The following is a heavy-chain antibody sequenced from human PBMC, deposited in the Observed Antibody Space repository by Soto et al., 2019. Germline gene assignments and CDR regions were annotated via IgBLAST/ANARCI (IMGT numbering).Heavy chain of an antibody. CDR2: ISYDGSNK. CDR1: GFTFSSYA. V-gene: IGHV3-30-3*01. Sequence: GGSLRLSCAASGFTFSSYAMHWVRQAPGKGLEWVAVISYDGSNKYYADSVKGRFTISRDNSKNTLYLQMNSLRAEDTAVYYCARDYYGSGGAGYGMDVWGQGTTVTVSS. D-gene: IGHD3-10*01. J-gene: IGHJ6*02. CDR3: ARDYYGSGGAGYGMDV.